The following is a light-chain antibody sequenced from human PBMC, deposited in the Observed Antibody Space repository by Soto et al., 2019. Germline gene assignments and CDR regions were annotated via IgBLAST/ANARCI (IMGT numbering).Light chain of an antibody. Sequence: QSALTQPASVSGSPGQSIAISCTGTSSDVGGYNYVSWYQQHPGKAPKLMIYDVSNRPSGVSNRFSGSKSGNTASLTISGLQAEDEADYYCSSYPSRRTPLYVFGPGTKVTV. CDR1: SSDVGGYNY. CDR2: DVS. J-gene: IGLJ1*01. V-gene: IGLV2-14*01. CDR3: SSYPSRRTPLYV.